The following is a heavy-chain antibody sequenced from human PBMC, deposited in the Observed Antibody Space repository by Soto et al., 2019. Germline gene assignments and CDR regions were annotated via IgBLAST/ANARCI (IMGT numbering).Heavy chain of an antibody. V-gene: IGHV4-39*01. Sequence: PSETLSLTCTVSGGSISSSSCYWGWIRQPPGKGLEWIGSIYYSGSTYYNPSLKSRVTISVDTSKNQFSLKLSSVTAADTAVYYCARQIGQLTTAFDYWGQGTLVTVSS. CDR1: GGSISSSSCY. CDR2: IYYSGST. D-gene: IGHD1-1*01. J-gene: IGHJ4*02. CDR3: ARQIGQLTTAFDY.